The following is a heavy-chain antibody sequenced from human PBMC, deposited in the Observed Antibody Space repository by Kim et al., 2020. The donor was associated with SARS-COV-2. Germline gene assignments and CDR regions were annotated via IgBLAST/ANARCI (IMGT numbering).Heavy chain of an antibody. J-gene: IGHJ2*01. CDR1: GGSLSSSSYY. D-gene: IGHD6-19*01. V-gene: IGHV4-39*01. CDR2: TYYSGNT. Sequence: SETLSLTCTVSGGSLSSSSYYWGWIRQPPGKGLEWIGTTYYSGNTYYNPSLQSRVSISVDTSKNQFSLKLGSVTTADTAVYYCASHQRYSSGWY. CDR3: ASHQRYSSGWY.